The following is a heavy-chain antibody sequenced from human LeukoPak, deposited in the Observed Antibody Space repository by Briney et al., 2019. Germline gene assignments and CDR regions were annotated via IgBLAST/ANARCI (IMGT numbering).Heavy chain of an antibody. CDR1: GFTFSSYA. J-gene: IGHJ4*02. CDR2: SGGSGANT. Sequence: GGSLRLSCAASGFTFSSYAMSWVRQAPGKGLEWVSASGGSGANTYYADSVKGRFTISRDNSKNTLHLQMNSLRAEDTAVYYCARDAYSYGYVDYWGQGTLVTVSS. V-gene: IGHV3-23*01. D-gene: IGHD5-18*01. CDR3: ARDAYSYGYVDY.